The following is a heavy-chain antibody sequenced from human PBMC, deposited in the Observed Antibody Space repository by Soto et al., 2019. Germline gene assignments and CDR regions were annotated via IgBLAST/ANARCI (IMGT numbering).Heavy chain of an antibody. CDR1: CVSCTAYE. Sequence: SETLSLTSCVYCVSCTAYELNWIRHSPGHGLEWMGEINHSGTTKYNPSFASRINLLLDISKTQLSLHIFSVTAADTAIYYCAIAWRLDPWGKGTQVTVS. J-gene: IGHJ5*02. V-gene: IGHV4-34*01. CDR3: AIAWRLDP. CDR2: INHSGTT.